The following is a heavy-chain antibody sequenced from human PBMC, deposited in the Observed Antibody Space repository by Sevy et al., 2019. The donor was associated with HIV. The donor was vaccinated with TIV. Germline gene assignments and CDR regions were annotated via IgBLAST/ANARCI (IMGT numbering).Heavy chain of an antibody. D-gene: IGHD1-26*01. V-gene: IGHV3-7*01. CDR1: GFTFSSYW. J-gene: IGHJ6*03. CDR3: AREDSWSYRYYYYYYMDV. Sequence: GGSLRLSCAASGFTFSSYWMSWVRQAPGKGLEWVANIKQDGSEKYYVDSVKGRFTISRDKAKNSLYLQMKSLRAEDTAVYYCAREDSWSYRYYYYYYMDVWGKGTTVTVSS. CDR2: IKQDGSEK.